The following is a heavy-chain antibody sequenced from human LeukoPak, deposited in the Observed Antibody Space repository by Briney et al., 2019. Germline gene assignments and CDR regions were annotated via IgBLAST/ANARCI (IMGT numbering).Heavy chain of an antibody. Sequence: PGGSLRLSCAASEFSVGSNYMTWVRQAPGKGLEWVSLIYSGGSTYYAGSVKGRFTISRDNSKNTLYLQMNSLRAEDTAVYYCAREYSYGPFDYWGQGTLVTVSS. D-gene: IGHD5-18*01. CDR2: IYSGGST. CDR3: AREYSYGPFDY. J-gene: IGHJ4*02. V-gene: IGHV3-66*01. CDR1: EFSVGSNY.